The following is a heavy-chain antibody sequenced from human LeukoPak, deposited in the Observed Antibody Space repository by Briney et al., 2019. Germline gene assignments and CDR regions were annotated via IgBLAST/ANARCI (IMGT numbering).Heavy chain of an antibody. D-gene: IGHD6-25*01. CDR1: GGSISSHY. J-gene: IGHJ4*02. CDR2: IYYSGST. CDR3: VREATSGSFNY. V-gene: IGHV4-59*11. Sequence: SETLSLTCTVSGGSISSHYWSWIRQPPGMGLEWIGYIYYSGSTNYNPSLKSQVTISVDTSKNQFSLRLSSVTAADTAVYYCVREATSGSFNYWGQGTLVTVSS.